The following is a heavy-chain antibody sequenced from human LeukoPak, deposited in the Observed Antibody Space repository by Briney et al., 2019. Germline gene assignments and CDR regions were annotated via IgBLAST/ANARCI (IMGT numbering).Heavy chain of an antibody. CDR2: MCPNSSRA. J-gene: IGHJ4*01. D-gene: IGHD6-13*01. CDR3: VRRKAAGSMGPIDY. CDR1: GYSFTTYD. Sequence: ASVKLSCKASGYSFTTYDINWVRQAAGQGLEWMGLMCPNSSRAGYTQKLQGRVTMTRDTSTSTAYRKLSSLGSEDTAGFICVRRKAAGSMGPIDYWGQGTLVTVSS. V-gene: IGHV1-8*01.